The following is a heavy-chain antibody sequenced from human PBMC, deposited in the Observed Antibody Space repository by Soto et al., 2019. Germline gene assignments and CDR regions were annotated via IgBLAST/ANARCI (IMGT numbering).Heavy chain of an antibody. V-gene: IGHV3-30-3*01. CDR1: GFTFSSYA. CDR2: ISYDGSNK. D-gene: IGHD6-19*01. J-gene: IGHJ4*02. CDR3: ARDPSSSGWSKFDY. Sequence: SLRLSCAASGFTFSSYAMHWVRQAPGKGLEWVAVISYDGSNKYYADSVKGRFTISRDNSKNTLYLQMNSLRAEDTAVYYCARDPSSSGWSKFDYWGQGTLVTVSS.